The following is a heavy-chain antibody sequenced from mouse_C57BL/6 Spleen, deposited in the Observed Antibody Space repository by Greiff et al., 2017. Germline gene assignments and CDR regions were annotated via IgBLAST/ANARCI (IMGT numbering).Heavy chain of an antibody. V-gene: IGHV5-9*01. D-gene: IGHD4-1*01. J-gene: IGHJ2*01. CDR1: GFTFSSYT. Sequence: EVQGVESGGGLVKPGGSLKLSCAASGFTFSSYTMSWVRQTPEKRLEWVATISGGGGNTYYPDSVKGRFTISRDNAKNTLYLQMSSLRSEDTALYYCARQPWVFDYWGQGTTLTVSS. CDR2: ISGGGGNT. CDR3: ARQPWVFDY.